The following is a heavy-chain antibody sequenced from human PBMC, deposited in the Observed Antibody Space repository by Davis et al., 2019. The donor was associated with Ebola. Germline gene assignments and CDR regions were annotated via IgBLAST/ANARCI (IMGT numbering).Heavy chain of an antibody. CDR1: GYTFTGYN. Sequence: SVPVPRLPSGYTFTGYNLHWVRQAPGLALEWMGWIGPGSGGTHYAQQFQGRVTLTRDTSMRTAYMELDNLGSDDTAVYYCVRALKSEGTYWGQGTLVIVSS. V-gene: IGHV1-2*02. CDR3: VRALKSEGTY. J-gene: IGHJ4*02. D-gene: IGHD3-10*01. CDR2: IGPGSGGT.